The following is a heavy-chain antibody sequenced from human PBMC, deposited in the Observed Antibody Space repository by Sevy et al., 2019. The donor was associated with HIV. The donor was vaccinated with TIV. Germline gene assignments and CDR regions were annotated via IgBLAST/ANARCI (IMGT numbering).Heavy chain of an antibody. CDR3: AKGYDFWSGYYVGDYYYRMDV. V-gene: IGHV3-23*01. J-gene: IGHJ6*02. CDR2: ISGSGGST. Sequence: GGSLRLSCAASGFTFSSYAMSWVRQAPGKGLEWVSAISGSGGSTYYADSVKGRFTISRDNSKNTLYLQMNSLRAEDTAVYYCAKGYDFWSGYYVGDYYYRMDVWGQGTTVTVSS. D-gene: IGHD3-3*01. CDR1: GFTFSSYA.